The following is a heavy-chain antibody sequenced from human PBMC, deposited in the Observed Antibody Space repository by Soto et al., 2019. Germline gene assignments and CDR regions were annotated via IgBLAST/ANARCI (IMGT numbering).Heavy chain of an antibody. V-gene: IGHV1-46*01. Sequence: ASVKVSCKASGYTFTSYYMHWVRQAPGQGLEWMGIINPSGGATTYALNSQGRVTMTRDTSTSTVYMELSSLRSEDTAVYYCARDGIVGASGFDYWGQGTLVTVSS. CDR2: INPSGGAT. J-gene: IGHJ4*02. CDR1: GYTFTSYY. D-gene: IGHD1-26*01. CDR3: ARDGIVGASGFDY.